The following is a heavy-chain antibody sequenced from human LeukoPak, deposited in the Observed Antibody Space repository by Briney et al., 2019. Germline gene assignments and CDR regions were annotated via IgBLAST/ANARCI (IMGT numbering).Heavy chain of an antibody. D-gene: IGHD3-3*01. J-gene: IGHJ6*03. Sequence: ASVKVSCKASGYTFTGHYIYWVRQAPGQGLEYMGWINPNSGDTKYPQKFQGRVTMTRDTSISTAYMEVTSLRSDDTAVYYCARPYFNFWGGYPSFHYYMDVWGKGTTVTVS. CDR1: GYTFTGHY. CDR2: INPNSGDT. V-gene: IGHV1-2*02. CDR3: ARPYFNFWGGYPSFHYYMDV.